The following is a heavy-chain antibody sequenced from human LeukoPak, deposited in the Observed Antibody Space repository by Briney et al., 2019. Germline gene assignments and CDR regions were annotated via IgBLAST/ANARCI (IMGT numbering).Heavy chain of an antibody. CDR1: GFTFSSYS. J-gene: IGHJ4*02. CDR3: ARDPSIAVAGDN. CDR2: ISSSSSYI. Sequence: GGSLRLSCAASGFTFSSYSMNWVRQAPGKGLEWVSSISSSSSYIYYADSVKGRFTISRDNAKNSLYLQTNSLRAEDTAVYYCARDPSIAVAGDNWGQGTLVTVSS. D-gene: IGHD6-19*01. V-gene: IGHV3-21*01.